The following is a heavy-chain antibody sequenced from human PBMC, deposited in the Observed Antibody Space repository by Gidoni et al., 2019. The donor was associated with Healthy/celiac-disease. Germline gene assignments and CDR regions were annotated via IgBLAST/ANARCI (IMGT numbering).Heavy chain of an antibody. Sequence: EVQLVESGGGLVQPGGSLRLSCAASGFTFSRYSMNWVRQAPGKGLEWVSYISSSSSTIYYADSVKGRFTISRDNAKNSLYLQMNSLRAEDTAVYYCARDGPYYYGSGSYYNVHYYYYMDVWGKGTTVTVSS. V-gene: IGHV3-48*01. CDR1: GFTFSRYS. D-gene: IGHD3-10*01. J-gene: IGHJ6*03. CDR2: ISSSSSTI. CDR3: ARDGPYYYGSGSYYNVHYYYYMDV.